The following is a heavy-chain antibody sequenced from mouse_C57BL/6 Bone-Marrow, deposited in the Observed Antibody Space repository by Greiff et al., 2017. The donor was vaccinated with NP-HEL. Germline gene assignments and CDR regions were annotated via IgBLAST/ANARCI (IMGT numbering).Heavy chain of an antibody. D-gene: IGHD1-1*02. V-gene: IGHV1-85*01. Sequence: VKLLESGPELVKPGASVKLSCKASGYTFTSYDINWVKQRPGQGLEWLGWIYPRDGSTKYTEKFTGKATLTVDTSSRTAYMELHSLTSEDSAVYFCDLVGRWYFDVWGTGTTVTVSS. J-gene: IGHJ1*03. CDR1: GYTFTSYD. CDR2: IYPRDGST. CDR3: DLVGRWYFDV.